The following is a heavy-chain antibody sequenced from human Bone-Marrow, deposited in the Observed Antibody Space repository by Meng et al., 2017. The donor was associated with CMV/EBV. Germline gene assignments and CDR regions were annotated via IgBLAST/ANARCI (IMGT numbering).Heavy chain of an antibody. Sequence: GESLKISCAASGFTFSSYSMNWVRQAPGKGLEWVSSISSSSSYIYYADSVKGRFTISRDNAKNSLYRQMNSLRAEDTALYYCVKLFDYWGQGALVTVHS. CDR3: VKLFDY. D-gene: IGHD3-10*01. CDR2: ISSSSSYI. J-gene: IGHJ4*02. CDR1: GFTFSSYS. V-gene: IGHV3-21*01.